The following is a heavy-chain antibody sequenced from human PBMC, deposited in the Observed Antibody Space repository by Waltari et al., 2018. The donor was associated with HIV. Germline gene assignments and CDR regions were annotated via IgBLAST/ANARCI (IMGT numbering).Heavy chain of an antibody. V-gene: IGHV4-39*01. Sequence: QLQLQESGPGLVKPSETLSLTCPVSGGSISSSAYFWGLTRPPPGKGLDWIGNIYYSGSAYYNPSLQSRVTIAVDTSKNQFSLRLNSVTASDTAVYFCARHLRGHGFLANLYYFDFWGQGALVTVSS. D-gene: IGHD3-16*01. CDR1: GGSISSSAYF. CDR3: ARHLRGHGFLANLYYFDF. J-gene: IGHJ4*02. CDR2: IYYSGSA.